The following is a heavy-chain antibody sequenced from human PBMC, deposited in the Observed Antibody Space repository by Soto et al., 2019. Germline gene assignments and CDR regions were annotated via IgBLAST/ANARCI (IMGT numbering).Heavy chain of an antibody. CDR1: GYSFTSYW. D-gene: IGHD2-21*02. J-gene: IGHJ3*02. CDR3: ASPPSWGCDCYRGEAFDI. CDR2: IYPGDSDT. V-gene: IGHV5-51*01. Sequence: PGASLTISCKGSGYSFTSYWIGWVRQMPGKGLEWMGIIYPGDSDTRYSPSFQGQVTISADKSISTAYLQWSSLKASDTAMYYCASPPSWGCDCYRGEAFDIWDQGTMVTV.